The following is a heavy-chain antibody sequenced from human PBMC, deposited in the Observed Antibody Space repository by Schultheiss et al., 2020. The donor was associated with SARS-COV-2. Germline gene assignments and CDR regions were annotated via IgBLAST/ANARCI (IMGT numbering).Heavy chain of an antibody. CDR3: ARVRRATGTKRVTSYYFDY. CDR1: GGSISSYY. Sequence: SETLSLTCTVSGGSISSYYWSWIRQPAGKGLEWIGRIYTSGSTNYNPALKSRVTISVDTSKNQFSLKLSSVTAADTAVYYCARVRRATGTKRVTSYYFDYWGQGTLVTVSS. D-gene: IGHD1-1*01. V-gene: IGHV4-4*07. CDR2: IYTSGST. J-gene: IGHJ4*02.